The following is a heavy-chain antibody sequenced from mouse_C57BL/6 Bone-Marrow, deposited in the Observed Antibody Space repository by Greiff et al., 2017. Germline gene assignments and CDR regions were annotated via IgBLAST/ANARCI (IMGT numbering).Heavy chain of an antibody. CDR1: GFTFSDYG. Sequence: EVQGVESGGGLVQPGGSLKLSCAASGFTFSDYGMAWVRQAPRKGPEWVAFISNLAYSIYYADTVTGRFTISRENAKNTLYLEMSSLRSEDTAMYYCARHDDYDPYFDVWGTGTTVTVSS. CDR3: ARHDDYDPYFDV. CDR2: ISNLAYSI. D-gene: IGHD2-4*01. J-gene: IGHJ1*03. V-gene: IGHV5-15*01.